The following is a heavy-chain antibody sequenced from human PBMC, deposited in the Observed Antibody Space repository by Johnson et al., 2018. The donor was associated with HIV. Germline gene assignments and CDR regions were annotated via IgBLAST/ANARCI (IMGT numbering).Heavy chain of an antibody. CDR3: ARAHDAFDI. J-gene: IGHJ3*02. Sequence: QVQLVESGGGLVRPGGSLRLSCAASGFTFSSYAMHWVRQAPGKGLEWVAVISDDGSNKYYADSVKGRFTISRDNSKNTLYLQMNSLRAEDTAVYYCARAHDAFDIWGQGTMVTVSS. CDR2: ISDDGSNK. V-gene: IGHV3-30*04. CDR1: GFTFSSYA.